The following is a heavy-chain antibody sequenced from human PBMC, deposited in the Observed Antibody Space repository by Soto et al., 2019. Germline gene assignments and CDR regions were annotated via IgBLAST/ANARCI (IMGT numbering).Heavy chain of an antibody. J-gene: IGHJ6*02. V-gene: IGHV4-34*01. CDR1: GGSFSGYY. CDR2: INHSGST. D-gene: IGHD3-9*01. Sequence: QVQLQQWGAGLLKPSETLSLTCAVYGGSFSGYYWSWIRQPPGKGLEWIGEINHSGSTNYNPSLKSRVTISVDTSKNQFSLKLSSVTAADTAVYYCARAWLSYYYYGMDVWGQGTTVTVSS. CDR3: ARAWLSYYYYGMDV.